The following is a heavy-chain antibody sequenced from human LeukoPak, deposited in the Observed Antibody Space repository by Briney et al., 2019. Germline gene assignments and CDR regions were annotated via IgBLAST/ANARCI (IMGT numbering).Heavy chain of an antibody. CDR2: INHSGST. D-gene: IGHD3-16*01. V-gene: IGHV4-34*01. CDR1: GGSFSGYY. J-gene: IGHJ4*02. CDR3: ARCLGRVFGFDY. Sequence: PSETLSLTCAVYGGSFSGYYWSWIRQPPGKGLERIGEINHSGSTNYNPSLKSRVTISVDTSKNQFSLKLSSVTAADTAVYYCARCLGRVFGFDYWGQGTLVTVSS.